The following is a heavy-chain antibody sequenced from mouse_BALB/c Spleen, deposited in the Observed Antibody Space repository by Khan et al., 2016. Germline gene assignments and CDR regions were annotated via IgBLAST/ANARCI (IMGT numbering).Heavy chain of an antibody. CDR2: IAPGSGSP. CDR1: GYTFTSYW. CDR3: ARDGTVPLMDY. Sequence: DLVKPGASVKLSCKASGYTFTSYWINWIKQRPGQGLEWIGRIAPGSGSPYYNEMFKGKATLPVATSSSTAYIHLSSLSSEDSAVYVCARDGTVPLMDYWGQGTSVTVSS. J-gene: IGHJ4*01. D-gene: IGHD1-1*01. V-gene: IGHV1S41*01.